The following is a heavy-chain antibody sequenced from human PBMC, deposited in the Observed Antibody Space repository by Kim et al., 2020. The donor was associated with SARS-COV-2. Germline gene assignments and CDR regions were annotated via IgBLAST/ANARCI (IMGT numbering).Heavy chain of an antibody. J-gene: IGHJ6*03. CDR2: ISSSSSYI. CDR1: GFTFSSYS. V-gene: IGHV3-21*01. CDR3: ARAPGTALPPGYMDV. Sequence: GGSLRLSCAASGFTFSSYSMNWVRQAPGKGLEWVSSISSSSSYIYYADSVKGRFTISRDNAKNSLYLQMNSLRAEDTAVYYCARAPGTALPPGYMDVWGKGTTVTVSS. D-gene: IGHD3-3*02.